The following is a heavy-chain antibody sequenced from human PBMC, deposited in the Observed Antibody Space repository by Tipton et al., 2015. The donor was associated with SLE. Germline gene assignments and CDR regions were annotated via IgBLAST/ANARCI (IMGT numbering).Heavy chain of an antibody. J-gene: IGHJ4*02. CDR1: GFTFGDYA. CDR3: AKGPVTLIRGVIPYLDF. CDR2: ISSSDGTTT. Sequence: SLRLSCTASGFTFGDYAMSWVRQAPGKGLEWVSVISSSDGTTTHYADSVKGRITISRDNSKNTLYLQMNSLRAEDRAVYYCAKGPVTLIRGVIPYLDFWGQGTLVTVSS. V-gene: IGHV3-23*01. D-gene: IGHD3-10*01.